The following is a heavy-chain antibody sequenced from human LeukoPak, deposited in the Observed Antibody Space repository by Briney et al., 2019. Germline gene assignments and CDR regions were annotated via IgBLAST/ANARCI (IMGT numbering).Heavy chain of an antibody. D-gene: IGHD6-19*01. J-gene: IGHJ4*02. CDR3: ARGGASGWYSKYYFDY. Sequence: SETLSLTCTVSGGSISSSSYYWGWIRQPPGKGLEWIGSIYYSGSTYYNPSLKSRVTISVDTSKNQFSLKLSSVTPEDTAVYYCARGGASGWYSKYYFDYWGQGTLVTVSS. CDR1: GGSISSSSYY. CDR2: IYYSGST. V-gene: IGHV4-39*01.